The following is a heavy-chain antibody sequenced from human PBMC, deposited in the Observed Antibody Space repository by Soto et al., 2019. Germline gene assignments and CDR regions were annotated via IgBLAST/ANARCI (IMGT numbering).Heavy chain of an antibody. CDR2: ISYDGSNK. CDR3: ATSYYYGSGSYVGPYYYGMDV. V-gene: IGHV3-30*03. D-gene: IGHD3-10*01. J-gene: IGHJ6*02. CDR1: GFTFSSYG. Sequence: PGGSLRLSCAASGFTFSSYGMHWVRQAPGKGLEWVAVISYDGSNKYYADSVKGRFTISRDNSKNTLYLQMNSLRAEDTAVYYCATSYYYGSGSYVGPYYYGMDVWGQGATVTVSS.